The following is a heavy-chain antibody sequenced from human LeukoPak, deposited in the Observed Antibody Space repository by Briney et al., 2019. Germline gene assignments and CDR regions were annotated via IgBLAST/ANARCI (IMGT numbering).Heavy chain of an antibody. V-gene: IGHV3-23*01. Sequence: GGSLRLSCAASGFTFSSYAMNWVRQAPGKGLEWISSISGSGDNTYYADSVKGRFTISRDNSKNTLYLQMNSLRAEDTAVYYCAKLQYSSSSLSWFDPWGQGTLVTVSS. D-gene: IGHD6-6*01. CDR2: ISGSGDNT. CDR3: AKLQYSSSSLSWFDP. J-gene: IGHJ5*02. CDR1: GFTFSSYA.